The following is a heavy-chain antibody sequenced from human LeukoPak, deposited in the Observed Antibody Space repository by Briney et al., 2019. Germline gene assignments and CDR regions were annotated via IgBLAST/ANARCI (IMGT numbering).Heavy chain of an antibody. CDR1: GYSISSGYY. D-gene: IGHD6-6*01. J-gene: IGHJ4*02. CDR2: IYHSGST. V-gene: IGHV4-38-2*01. Sequence: PSETLPLTCAVSGYSISSGYYWGWIRQPPGKGLEWIGSIYHSGSTYYNPSLKSRVTISVDTSKNQFSLKLSSVTAADTAVYYCARHGSSIAARGAFDYWGQGTLVTVSS. CDR3: ARHGSSIAARGAFDY.